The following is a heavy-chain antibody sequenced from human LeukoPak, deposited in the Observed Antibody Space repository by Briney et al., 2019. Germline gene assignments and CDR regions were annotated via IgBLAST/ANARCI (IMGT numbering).Heavy chain of an antibody. V-gene: IGHV3-74*01. Sequence: GGSLRLSCAASGFTFTRYWMHWVRQAPGKGLVWVSRINTDGSSTAYADSVKGRFTISRDNAKNTVYLQMNSLRAEDTAVYYCATYSSRNAREFQSWGQGTLVTVSS. D-gene: IGHD2-2*01. CDR3: ATYSSRNAREFQS. CDR1: GFTFTRYW. J-gene: IGHJ1*01. CDR2: INTDGSST.